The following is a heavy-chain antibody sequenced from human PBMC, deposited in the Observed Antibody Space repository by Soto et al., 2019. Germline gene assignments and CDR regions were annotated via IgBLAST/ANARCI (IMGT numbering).Heavy chain of an antibody. CDR3: ARLAEYCNGIKCYSNFDF. CDR2: MDPSSGET. J-gene: IGHJ4*01. V-gene: IGHV1-8*01. D-gene: IGHD2-15*01. Sequence: ASVKVSCKTSGYNFTNFDINWVRQAPGRGLVWMGWMDPSSGETGSAQNFQGRVTMTRDISTRTFFMQLTSLRSEDTAIYYCARLAEYCNGIKCYSNFDFWGRGTQVTVSS. CDR1: GYNFTNFD.